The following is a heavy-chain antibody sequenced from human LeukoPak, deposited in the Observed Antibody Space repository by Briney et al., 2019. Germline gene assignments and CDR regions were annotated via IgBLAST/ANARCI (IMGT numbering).Heavy chain of an antibody. V-gene: IGHV1-69*13. CDR3: ARDKAAGSSGYSPTPWFDP. J-gene: IGHJ5*02. CDR1: GGTFSSYA. Sequence: SVTVSCTASGGTFSSYAISWVRQAPGQGLEWMGGIIPIFGTANYAQKFQGRVTITADESMSTAYMELSSLRPEDTAVYYCARDKAAGSSGYSPTPWFDPWGQGTLVTVSS. D-gene: IGHD3-22*01. CDR2: IIPIFGTA.